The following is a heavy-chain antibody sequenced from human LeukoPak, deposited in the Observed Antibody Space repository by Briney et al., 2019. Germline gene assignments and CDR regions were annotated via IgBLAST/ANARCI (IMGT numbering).Heavy chain of an antibody. CDR1: GFTFSGYD. V-gene: IGHV3-48*03. D-gene: IGHD6-19*01. CDR3: ARADSSGWSKDY. Sequence: PGGSLRLSCAASGFTFSGYDMHWVRQAPGRGLEWVSCISSSGDIVYYADSVKGRFTVSRDHAKNSLSLQMNSLRVEDTAVYYCARADSSGWSKDYWGQGTLVTVSS. CDR2: ISSSGDIV. J-gene: IGHJ4*02.